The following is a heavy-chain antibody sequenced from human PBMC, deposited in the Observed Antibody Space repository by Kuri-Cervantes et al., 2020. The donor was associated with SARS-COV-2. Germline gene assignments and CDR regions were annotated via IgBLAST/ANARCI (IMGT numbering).Heavy chain of an antibody. Sequence: GESLKISCKASGYTFTSYAMHWVRQAPGQGLEWMGIINPSGGSTSYAQKFQGRVTMTRDTSTNTVYMELSSLRSEDTAVYYCARDEDSSGSDYWGQGTLVTVSS. J-gene: IGHJ4*02. V-gene: IGHV1-46*01. CDR3: ARDEDSSGSDY. CDR2: INPSGGST. CDR1: GYTFTSYA. D-gene: IGHD6-19*01.